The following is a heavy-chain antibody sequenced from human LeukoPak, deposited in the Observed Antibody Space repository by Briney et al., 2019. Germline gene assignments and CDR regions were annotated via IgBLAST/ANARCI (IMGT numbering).Heavy chain of an antibody. Sequence: GGSLRLSCAASGLTFSIHWMNWVRQAPGKGLECVANINQDGSDKYYVDSVKGRFTISRDNTKNSLYLQMNSLRAENTAVYYCVGGDYWGQGTLVTVSS. CDR2: INQDGSDK. V-gene: IGHV3-7*01. CDR3: VGGDY. CDR1: GLTFSIHW. J-gene: IGHJ4*02.